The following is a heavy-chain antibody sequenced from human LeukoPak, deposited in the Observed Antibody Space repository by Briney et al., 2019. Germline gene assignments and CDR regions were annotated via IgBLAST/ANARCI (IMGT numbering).Heavy chain of an antibody. D-gene: IGHD3-22*01. V-gene: IGHV1-18*01. Sequence: GASVKVSCKASGYTFTSYGISWVRQAPGQGLEWMGWISAYNGNTNYAQKLQGRVTMTTDTSTSTAYMELRSLRSDDTAVYYCARATYYYDSSGYYHPGYFDYWGQGTLVIVSS. CDR1: GYTFTSYG. J-gene: IGHJ4*02. CDR2: ISAYNGNT. CDR3: ARATYYYDSSGYYHPGYFDY.